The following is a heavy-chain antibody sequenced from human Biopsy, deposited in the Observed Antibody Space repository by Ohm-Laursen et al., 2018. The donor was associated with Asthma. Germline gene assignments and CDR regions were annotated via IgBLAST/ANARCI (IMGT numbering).Heavy chain of an antibody. V-gene: IGHV1-18*01. CDR2: ISVYNGNT. Sequence: GASVKASCKTSGYTFNSAGITWVRQAPGQGLEWMGWISVYNGNTKVAQKLQDRVTMITDTSTSTAYMELRSLRSDDTAVCFCARAVDYSHYYGIDVWGQGTTVTVS. CDR1: GYTFNSAG. D-gene: IGHD3-10*01. CDR3: ARAVDYSHYYGIDV. J-gene: IGHJ6*02.